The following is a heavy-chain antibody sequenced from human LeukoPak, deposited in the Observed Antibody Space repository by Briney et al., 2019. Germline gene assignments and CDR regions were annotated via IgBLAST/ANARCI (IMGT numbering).Heavy chain of an antibody. J-gene: IGHJ4*02. CDR2: IYYRGST. Sequence: SETLSLTCTVSGGSISSSSYYWGWIRQPPGKGLEWIGNIYYRGSTYYNPSLKSRVTISVDTSKNQFSLKLNSVTAADTAVYYCARDRYYGEAGSDYWGQGTLVTVSS. D-gene: IGHD3-10*01. V-gene: IGHV4-39*07. CDR1: GGSISSSSYY. CDR3: ARDRYYGEAGSDY.